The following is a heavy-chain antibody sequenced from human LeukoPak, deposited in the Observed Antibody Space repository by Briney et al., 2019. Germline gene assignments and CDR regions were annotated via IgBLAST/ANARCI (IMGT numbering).Heavy chain of an antibody. J-gene: IGHJ4*02. D-gene: IGHD3-10*01. Sequence: GGSLRLSCAASGFSFSNAWMSWVRQAPGKGLEWVGRIKSKTDGGTTDYAAPVKGRFTISRDDSKNTLYMQMNSLKTEDTAVYYCTTGTVRGVIGYWGQGTLVTVSS. CDR2: IKSKTDGGTT. V-gene: IGHV3-15*01. CDR1: GFSFSNAW. CDR3: TTGTVRGVIGY.